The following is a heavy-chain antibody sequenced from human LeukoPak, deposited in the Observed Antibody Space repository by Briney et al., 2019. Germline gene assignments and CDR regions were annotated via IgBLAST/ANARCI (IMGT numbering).Heavy chain of an antibody. CDR3: ARGPGYYYDSSGYYPDY. Sequence: ASVKVSCKASGYTFTGYYMHWVRQAPGQGREGMGWINPNSGGTNYAQKFQGRVNMTRDTSISTAYMELSRLRSDDTAVYYCARGPGYYYDSSGYYPDYWGQGTLVTVSS. V-gene: IGHV1-2*02. D-gene: IGHD3-22*01. CDR2: INPNSGGT. J-gene: IGHJ4*02. CDR1: GYTFTGYY.